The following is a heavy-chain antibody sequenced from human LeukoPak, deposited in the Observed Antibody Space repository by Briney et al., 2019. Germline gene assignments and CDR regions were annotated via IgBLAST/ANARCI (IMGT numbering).Heavy chain of an antibody. J-gene: IGHJ6*02. V-gene: IGHV1-69*13. CDR1: GYTFTSYD. CDR3: ARGSGTITMVRGVFYGMDV. CDR2: IIPIFGTP. D-gene: IGHD3-10*01. Sequence: SVTVSCTASGYTFTSYDISWVRQAPGQGLEWMGGIIPIFGTPNYAQKFQGRVTITADESTSTAYMELSSLRSEDTAVYYCARGSGTITMVRGVFYGMDVWDQRTTVTVSS.